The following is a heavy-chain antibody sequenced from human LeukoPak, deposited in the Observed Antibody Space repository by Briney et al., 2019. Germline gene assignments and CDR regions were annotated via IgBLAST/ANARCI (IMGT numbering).Heavy chain of an antibody. D-gene: IGHD3-22*01. J-gene: IGHJ4*02. Sequence: GESLKISCKGSGYIFTSYWIGSVRQLPGKGLEWMGIIYPGDSDPNYSPSFQGQVTISADKSISTPYLQRSSLKASDTAMYYCASRYYYDRDTAFDSWGQGALVTVSS. CDR1: GYIFTSYW. V-gene: IGHV5-51*01. CDR2: IYPGDSDP. CDR3: ASRYYYDRDTAFDS.